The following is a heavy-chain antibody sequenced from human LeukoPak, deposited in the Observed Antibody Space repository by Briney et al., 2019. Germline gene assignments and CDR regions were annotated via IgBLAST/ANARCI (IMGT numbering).Heavy chain of an antibody. J-gene: IGHJ6*02. CDR3: ARGYGMDV. CDR1: GFTFSIFW. Sequence: GSLRLSCAASGFTFSIFWMHWVRQAPGKGLVWVSRITGDGSSTSYADSVKGRFTISRDNAKNTLYLQMNSLRAEDSAVYYCARGYGMDVWGQGTTVTVSS. CDR2: ITGDGSST. V-gene: IGHV3-74*01.